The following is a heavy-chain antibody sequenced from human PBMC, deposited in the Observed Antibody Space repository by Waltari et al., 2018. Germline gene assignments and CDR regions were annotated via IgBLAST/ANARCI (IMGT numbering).Heavy chain of an antibody. CDR3: AIPEVAGGDY. J-gene: IGHJ4*02. D-gene: IGHD6-19*01. CDR1: GGSISSGSYY. V-gene: IGHV4-61*09. CDR2: IYTSGST. Sequence: QVQLQESGPGLVKPSQTLSLTCTVSGGSISSGSYYWSWIRQPAGKGLEWIGYIYTSGSTNYNPSLKSRVTMTRDTSISTAYMELSRLRSDDTAVYYCAIPEVAGGDYWGQGTLVTVSS.